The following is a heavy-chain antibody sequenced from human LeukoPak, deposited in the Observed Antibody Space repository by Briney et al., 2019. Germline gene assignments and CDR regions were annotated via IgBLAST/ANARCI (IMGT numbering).Heavy chain of an antibody. Sequence: GGSLRLSCAASGFTFSNAWMSWVRHAPGKGLEWVGRIKSKTDGRITEYSAPGKGRFTISRDDSKNTLYLQMNSLKTEDTAVYYCTTEYCSSTSCLYYYYYYMDVWGKGTTVTVSS. V-gene: IGHV3-15*01. CDR1: GFTFSNAW. J-gene: IGHJ6*03. CDR2: IKSKTDGRIT. D-gene: IGHD2-2*01. CDR3: TTEYCSSTSCLYYYYYYMDV.